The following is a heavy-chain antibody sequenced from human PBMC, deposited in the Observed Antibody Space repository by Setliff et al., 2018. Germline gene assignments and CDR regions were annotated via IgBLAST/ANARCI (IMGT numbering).Heavy chain of an antibody. Sequence: SVKVSCKASGGTFSSYGVTWVRQAPGQGLEWMGGTIPIFGSTNYAQQFQGRVTIITDESTSTAYMELTSLTSANTAVYYCAREGVDTRSSTDYRYYMDVWGKGTTVTVSS. CDR3: AREGVDTRSSTDYRYYMDV. CDR2: TIPIFGST. J-gene: IGHJ6*03. CDR1: GGTFSSYG. D-gene: IGHD5-18*01. V-gene: IGHV1-69*05.